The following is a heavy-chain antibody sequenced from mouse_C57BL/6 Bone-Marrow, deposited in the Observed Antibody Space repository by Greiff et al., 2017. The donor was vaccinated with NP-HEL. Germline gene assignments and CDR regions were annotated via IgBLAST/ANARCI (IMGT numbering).Heavy chain of an antibody. Sequence: EVHLVESGGGLVQPKGSLKLSCAASGFSFNTYAMNWVRQAPGKGLEWVARIRSKSNNYATYYADSVKDRFTISRDDSENMLYLQMNNLKTEDTAMYYCVRHETLYWGQGTLVTVSA. J-gene: IGHJ3*01. CDR3: VRHETLY. CDR2: IRSKSNNYAT. CDR1: GFSFNTYA. V-gene: IGHV10-1*01.